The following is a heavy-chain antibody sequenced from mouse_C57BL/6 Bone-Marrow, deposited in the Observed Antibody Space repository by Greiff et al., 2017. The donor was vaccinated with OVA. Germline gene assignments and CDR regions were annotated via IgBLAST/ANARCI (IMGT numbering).Heavy chain of an antibody. J-gene: IGHJ2*01. Sequence: QVHVKQSGAELVRPGASVTLSCKASGYTFTDYEMHWVKQTPVHGLEWIGAIDPETGGTAYNQKFKGKAILTADKSSSTAYMELRSLTSEDSAVYYCTRWGLYYFDYWGQGTTLTVSS. CDR2: IDPETGGT. V-gene: IGHV1-15*01. CDR3: TRWGLYYFDY. CDR1: GYTFTDYE.